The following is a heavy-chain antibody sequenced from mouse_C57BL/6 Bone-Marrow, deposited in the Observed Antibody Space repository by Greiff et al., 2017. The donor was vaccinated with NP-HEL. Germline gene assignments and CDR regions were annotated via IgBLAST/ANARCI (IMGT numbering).Heavy chain of an antibody. CDR3: ARSSTAYKRGFAY. D-gene: IGHD1-2*01. V-gene: IGHV1-61*01. Sequence: QVQLQQPGAELVRPGSSVKLSCKASGYTFTSYWMDWVKQRPGQGLEWIGNIYPSDSETHYNQKFKDKATLTVDKSSSTAYMQLSSLTSEDSAVYYCARSSTAYKRGFAYWGQGTLVTVSA. CDR1: GYTFTSYW. CDR2: IYPSDSET. J-gene: IGHJ3*01.